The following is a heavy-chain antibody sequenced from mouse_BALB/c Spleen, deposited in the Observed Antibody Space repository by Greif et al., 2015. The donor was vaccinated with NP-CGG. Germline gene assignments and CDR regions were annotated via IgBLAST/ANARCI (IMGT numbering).Heavy chain of an antibody. D-gene: IGHD2-1*01. CDR3: ARNYGNYYYAMDY. Sequence: VMLVESGPGLVQPSQSLSITCTVSGFSLTSYGVHWVRQSPGKGLEWLGVIWSGGSTDYNAAFISRLSISKDNSKSQVFFKMNSLQANDTAIYYCARNYGNYYYAMDYWGQGTSVTVSS. J-gene: IGHJ4*01. V-gene: IGHV2-2*02. CDR2: IWSGGST. CDR1: GFSLTSYG.